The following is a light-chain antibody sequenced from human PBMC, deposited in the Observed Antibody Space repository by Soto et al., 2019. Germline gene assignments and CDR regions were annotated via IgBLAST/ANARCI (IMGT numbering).Light chain of an antibody. CDR3: QPYNSYSRT. CDR2: KAS. J-gene: IGKJ1*01. Sequence: DIQITQSRSTLSASVGDRVTITCRSSQSIDSWLAWYQHKPGKAPKLLIFKASTLESGVPSRFSGSESETEFTLTISSLQPDDSATYYCQPYNSYSRTLGQGTKVDIK. V-gene: IGKV1-5*03. CDR1: QSIDSW.